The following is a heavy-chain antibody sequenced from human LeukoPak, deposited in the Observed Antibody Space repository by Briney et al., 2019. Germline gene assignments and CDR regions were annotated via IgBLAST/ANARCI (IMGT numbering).Heavy chain of an antibody. V-gene: IGHV3-30*04. CDR3: ARGQGYESYYYMDV. D-gene: IGHD2-2*01. CDR2: ISFDGVNT. Sequence: LRLSCAASGFTFSSFAMHWVRQAPGKGLEWVAVISFDGVNTFYADSVKGRFTISRDNSNNTVYLQMNNLRPEDTAVFYCARGQGYESYYYMDVWGKGTTVSVSS. CDR1: GFTFSSFA. J-gene: IGHJ6*03.